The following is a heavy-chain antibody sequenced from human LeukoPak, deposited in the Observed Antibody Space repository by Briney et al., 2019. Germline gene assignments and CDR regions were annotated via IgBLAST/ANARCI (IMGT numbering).Heavy chain of an antibody. V-gene: IGHV3-23*01. J-gene: IGHJ4*02. Sequence: PGGSLRLSCAASGFTFSSYSMNWVRQAPGKGLEWVSAITGSGGNTYYADSVKGRFTISRDNSKNTVFLQMNSLRAEDTAVYYCAKWGDYDVLTGYYVSDYWGQGTLVTVSS. D-gene: IGHD3-9*01. CDR3: AKWGDYDVLTGYYVSDY. CDR2: ITGSGGNT. CDR1: GFTFSSYS.